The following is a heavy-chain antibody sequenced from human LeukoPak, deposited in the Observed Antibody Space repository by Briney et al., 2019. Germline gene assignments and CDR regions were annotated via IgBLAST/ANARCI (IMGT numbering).Heavy chain of an antibody. D-gene: IGHD2/OR15-2a*01. Sequence: GGSLRLSCAASGFTFSSYSMNWVRQAPGKGLEWVSGINWNGGSTGYADSVKGRFTISRDNAKNSLYLQMNSLRAEDTALYYCARATFEYYFDYWGQGTLVTVSS. V-gene: IGHV3-20*04. CDR1: GFTFSSYS. CDR2: INWNGGST. J-gene: IGHJ4*02. CDR3: ARATFEYYFDY.